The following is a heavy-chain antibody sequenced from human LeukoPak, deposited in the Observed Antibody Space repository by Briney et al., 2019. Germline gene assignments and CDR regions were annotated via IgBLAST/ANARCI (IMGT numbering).Heavy chain of an antibody. V-gene: IGHV3-23*01. Sequence: PSETLSLTCAVSGGSISSSSYYWGWIRQPPGKGLEWVSAISGSGGSTYYADSVKGRFTISRDNSKNTLYLQMNSLRAEDTAVYYCAKDTGVGYWGQGTLVTVSS. CDR1: GGSISSSSYY. J-gene: IGHJ4*02. CDR2: ISGSGGST. CDR3: AKDTGVGY. D-gene: IGHD4-23*01.